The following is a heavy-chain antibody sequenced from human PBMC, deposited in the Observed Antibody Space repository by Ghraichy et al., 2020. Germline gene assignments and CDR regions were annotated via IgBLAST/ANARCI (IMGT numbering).Heavy chain of an antibody. CDR1: GGSFSGHY. CDR3: AGIEWFGTDGRS. D-gene: IGHD3-10*01. CDR2: INHSGST. V-gene: IGHV4-34*01. J-gene: IGHJ5*02. Sequence: GSLRLSCAVYGGSFSGHYWNWIRQPPGKGLEWIGEINHSGSTDYNPSLKSRVTISADTSKNQSPLKLNSVTAADTAVYYCAGIEWFGTDGRSWGQGTLVTVSS.